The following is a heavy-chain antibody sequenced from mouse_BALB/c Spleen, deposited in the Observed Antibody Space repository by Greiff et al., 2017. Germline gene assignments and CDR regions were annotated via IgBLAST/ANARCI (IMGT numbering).Heavy chain of an antibody. CDR1: GFNIKDTY. CDR2: IDPANGNT. Sequence: VQLKESGAELVKPGASVKLSCTASGFNIKDTYMHWVKQRPEQGLEWIGRIDPANGNTKYDPKFQGKATITADTSSNTAYLQLSSLTSEDTAVYYCARDGGEGAMDYWGQGTSVTVSS. CDR3: ARDGGEGAMDY. V-gene: IGHV14-3*02. J-gene: IGHJ4*01.